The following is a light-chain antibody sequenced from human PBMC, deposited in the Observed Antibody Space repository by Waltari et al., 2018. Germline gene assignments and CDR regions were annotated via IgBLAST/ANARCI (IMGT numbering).Light chain of an antibody. CDR2: DAS. Sequence: DIHMTQSPSSLSAPVGDRVTITCQASQDIKKSLHWFHQKPGNAPKVLIFDASNSQTGAPARFSGGGSGTDFTFTISSLQPEDMGTYYCQQYHSVPLTFGGGTKVEIK. J-gene: IGKJ4*01. CDR1: QDIKKS. V-gene: IGKV1-33*01. CDR3: QQYHSVPLT.